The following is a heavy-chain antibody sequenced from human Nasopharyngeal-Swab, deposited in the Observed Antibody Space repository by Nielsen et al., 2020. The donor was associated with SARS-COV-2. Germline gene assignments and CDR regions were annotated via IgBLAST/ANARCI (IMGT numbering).Heavy chain of an antibody. V-gene: IGHV4-31*03. Sequence: SETLSLTCTVSGGSISSSSYYWSWIRQHPGKGLEWIGYIYYSGSTYYNPSPKSRVTISVDTSKNQFSLKLSSVTAADTAVYYCARDSRYSSSWYAYYYYYMDVWGKGTTVTVSS. D-gene: IGHD6-13*01. CDR3: ARDSRYSSSWYAYYYYYMDV. CDR2: IYYSGST. J-gene: IGHJ6*03. CDR1: GGSISSSSYY.